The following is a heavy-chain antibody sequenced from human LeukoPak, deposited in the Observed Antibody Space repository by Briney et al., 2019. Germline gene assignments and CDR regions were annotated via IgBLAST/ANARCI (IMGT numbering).Heavy chain of an antibody. D-gene: IGHD3-16*01. CDR1: GGSFSGYY. J-gene: IGHJ4*02. Sequence: SETLSLTCAVYGGSFSGYYWSWIRQPPGKGLEWIGEINHSGSTNYNPSLKSRVTISVDTSKNQFSLKLSSVTAGDTAVYYCARGKDDYVWGSHPRDFDYWGQGTLVTVSS. CDR2: INHSGST. V-gene: IGHV4-34*01. CDR3: ARGKDDYVWGSHPRDFDY.